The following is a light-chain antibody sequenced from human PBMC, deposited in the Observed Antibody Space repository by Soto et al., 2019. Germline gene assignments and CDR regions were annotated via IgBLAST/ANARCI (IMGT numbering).Light chain of an antibody. Sequence: IVTTQSPDSLAVSLGERATINCKSSQSVLYSSNNKNNLNWYQLKPGQPPKVLIYWASIRKSGVPDRFSGSGSGTDFTLTISSLQAEDVAVYYCQQYYSTPYTFGQGTKVEIK. J-gene: IGKJ2*01. V-gene: IGKV4-1*01. CDR2: WAS. CDR3: QQYYSTPYT. CDR1: QSVLYSSNNKNN.